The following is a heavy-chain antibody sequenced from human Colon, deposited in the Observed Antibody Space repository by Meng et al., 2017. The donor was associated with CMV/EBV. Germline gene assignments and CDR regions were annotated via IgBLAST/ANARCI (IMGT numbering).Heavy chain of an antibody. Sequence: SETLSLTCTVSNGSIRSSGYYWAWIRQPPGKGLEWIGSMYYSGSTYYNPSLKSRVTISIDTSKNQFSLKLPSVTAADTAVYYCARDGQRISVVWGVPNWFDPWGQGTLVTVSS. CDR3: ARDGQRISVVWGVPNWFDP. CDR2: MYYSGST. J-gene: IGHJ5*02. D-gene: IGHD3-10*01. CDR1: NGSIRSSGYY. V-gene: IGHV4-39*07.